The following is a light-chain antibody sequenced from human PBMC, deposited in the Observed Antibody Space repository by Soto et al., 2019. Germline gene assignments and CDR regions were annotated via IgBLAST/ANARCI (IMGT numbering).Light chain of an antibody. V-gene: IGLV4-69*01. CDR2: LNSDGSH. CDR3: QTWGTGIQV. Sequence: QLVLTQSPSASASLGASVKLTCTLSSGHNNYAIAWHQQQPEKGPRYLMKLNSDGSHSKGDGIPDRFSGSSSGAERYLTISNLQPEDEADYYSQTWGTGIQVFGGGTKLTVL. J-gene: IGLJ3*02. CDR1: SGHNNYA.